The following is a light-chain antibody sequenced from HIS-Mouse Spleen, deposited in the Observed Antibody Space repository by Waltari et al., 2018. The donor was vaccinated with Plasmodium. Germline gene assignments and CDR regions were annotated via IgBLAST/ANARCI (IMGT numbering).Light chain of an antibody. Sequence: IQMTQSPSSLSASVGDRVTITCRASQSISSYLNWYQQKPGKDPNLLIYAASSLQSGVPSRFSGSGSGTDFTLTISSLQPEDFATYYCQQSYSTWTFGQGTKVEIK. CDR2: AAS. CDR1: QSISSY. J-gene: IGKJ1*01. CDR3: QQSYSTWT. V-gene: IGKV1-39*01.